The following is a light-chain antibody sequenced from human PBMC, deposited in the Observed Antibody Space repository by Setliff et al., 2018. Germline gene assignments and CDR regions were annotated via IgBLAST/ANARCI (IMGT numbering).Light chain of an antibody. Sequence: LAQPASVSGSPGQSITSSCTGTSSDVGGYNYVSWYQQHQGKDPKLMIYDVSNRPSGVSNRFSGSKSGNTASLTISALQAGDEADYYCSSYTSSSTWVFGGGTQLTVL. J-gene: IGLJ3*02. CDR3: SSYTSSSTWV. CDR2: DVS. V-gene: IGLV2-14*03. CDR1: SSDVGGYNY.